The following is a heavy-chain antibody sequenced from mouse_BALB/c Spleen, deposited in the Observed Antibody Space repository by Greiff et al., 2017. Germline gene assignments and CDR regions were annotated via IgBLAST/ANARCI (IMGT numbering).Heavy chain of an antibody. Sequence: EVQLVESGGGLVKPGGSLKLSCAASGFTFSDYYMYWVRQTPEKRLEWVATISDGGSYTYYPDSVKGRFTISRDNAKNNLYLQMSSLKSEDTAMYYCARGALLRWYFDVWGAGTTVTVSS. J-gene: IGHJ1*01. V-gene: IGHV5-4*02. CDR3: ARGALLRWYFDV. CDR2: ISDGGSYT. CDR1: GFTFSDYY. D-gene: IGHD2-12*01.